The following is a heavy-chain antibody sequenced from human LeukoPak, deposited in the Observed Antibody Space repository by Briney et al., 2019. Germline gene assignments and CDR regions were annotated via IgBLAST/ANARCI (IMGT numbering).Heavy chain of an antibody. J-gene: IGHJ4*02. CDR1: GFTFSSYA. CDR3: ASLMDIVVVVAATPFYY. D-gene: IGHD2-15*01. CDR2: ISGSGGST. Sequence: GGSLRLSCAASGFTFSSYAMSWDRQAPGKGLEWVSAISGSGGSTYYADSVKGRFTISRDNSKNTLYLQMNSLRAEDTAVYYCASLMDIVVVVAATPFYYWGQGTLVTVSS. V-gene: IGHV3-23*01.